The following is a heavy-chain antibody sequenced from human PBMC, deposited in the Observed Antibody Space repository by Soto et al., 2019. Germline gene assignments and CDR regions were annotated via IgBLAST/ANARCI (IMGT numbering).Heavy chain of an antibody. CDR1: GFDFTYYA. J-gene: IGHJ4*02. D-gene: IGHD1-26*01. V-gene: IGHV3-30*18. CDR2: MSSDGSKI. CDR3: AKDEGVGGTLGLFDY. Sequence: QVQLVESGGGAVQPGESLRLSCVASGFDFTYYAMHWVRQAPGKGLESVAVMSSDGSKIHHTDSVKGRFTISRDNSKNTLYLQMNRLRKEDTPVYFCAKDEGVGGTLGLFDYWGQGTLVSVSS.